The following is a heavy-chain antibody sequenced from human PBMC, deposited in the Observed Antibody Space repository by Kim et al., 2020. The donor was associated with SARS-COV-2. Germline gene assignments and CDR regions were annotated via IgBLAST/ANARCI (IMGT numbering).Heavy chain of an antibody. Sequence: PRSAQNFHGRVTTTSDTSTSTVYMELSSLRSEDTAAYYCARAWDQSFDYWGQGTPVTVSS. CDR3: ARAWDQSFDY. J-gene: IGHJ4*02. V-gene: IGHV1-46*01. CDR2: P. D-gene: IGHD1-26*01.